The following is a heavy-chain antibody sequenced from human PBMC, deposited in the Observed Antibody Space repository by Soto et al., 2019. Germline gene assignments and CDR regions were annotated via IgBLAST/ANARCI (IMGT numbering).Heavy chain of an antibody. CDR2: IYYSVST. Sequence: SETLSLTCTVAGGSISSSSYYWGWIRQPPGKGLEWIGSIYYSVSTYYNPSLKSRVTISVDTSKNQFSLKLSSVTAAETAVYYCARPSRLRFLESPLDVWGQGTTVTGSS. D-gene: IGHD3-3*01. CDR1: GGSISSSSYY. V-gene: IGHV4-39*01. CDR3: ARPSRLRFLESPLDV. J-gene: IGHJ6*02.